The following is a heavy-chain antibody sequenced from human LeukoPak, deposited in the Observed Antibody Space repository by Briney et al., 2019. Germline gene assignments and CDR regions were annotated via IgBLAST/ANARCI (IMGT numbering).Heavy chain of an antibody. V-gene: IGHV3-7*01. CDR1: AFTFSNYW. Sequence: GGSLRLSCAASAFTFSNYWMTWVRQAPGKGLEWVANIEQNGSEKTYVDSVKGRFTISRDNSKNTLYLQMNSLRAEDTAVYYCAKGRGLLQLWLAIDYWGQGTLVTVSS. D-gene: IGHD5-18*01. CDR2: IEQNGSEK. CDR3: AKGRGLLQLWLAIDY. J-gene: IGHJ4*02.